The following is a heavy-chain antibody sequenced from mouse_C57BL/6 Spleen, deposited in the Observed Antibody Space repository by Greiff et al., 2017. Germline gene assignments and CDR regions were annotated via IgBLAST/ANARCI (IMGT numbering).Heavy chain of an antibody. J-gene: IGHJ4*01. CDR1: GFTFSDYG. V-gene: IGHV5-17*01. CDR2: ISSGSSTI. Sequence: EVQRVESGGGLVKPGGSLKLSCAASGFTFSDYGMHWVRQSPEKGLEWVAYISSGSSTIYYAYTVKGRFTISRENAKNTLFLQMTSLRSEDTAMYYCARAYYSNYDAMDYGGQGTSVTVSS. CDR3: ARAYYSNYDAMDY. D-gene: IGHD2-5*01.